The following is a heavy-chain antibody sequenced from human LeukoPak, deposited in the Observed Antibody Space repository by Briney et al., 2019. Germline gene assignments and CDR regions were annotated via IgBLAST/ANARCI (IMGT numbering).Heavy chain of an antibody. D-gene: IGHD3-10*01. CDR3: ARPLMYYYGSETYFWFDP. Sequence: GGTLRLSCAASGFTFGSYGMSWVRQAPGKGLEWVANIKQDGSEKYYVDSVKGRFTISRDNAKNSLSLQMNSLRAEDTAVYYCARPLMYYYGSETYFWFDPWGQGTLVTVSS. V-gene: IGHV3-7*01. J-gene: IGHJ5*02. CDR1: GFTFGSYG. CDR2: IKQDGSEK.